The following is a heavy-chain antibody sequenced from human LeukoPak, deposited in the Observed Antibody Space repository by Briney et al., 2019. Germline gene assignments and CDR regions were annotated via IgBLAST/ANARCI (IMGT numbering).Heavy chain of an antibody. V-gene: IGHV3-30*04. D-gene: IGHD6-19*01. CDR1: GFTFSSYA. CDR2: ISYDGSNK. CDR3: ASIAVAVD. J-gene: IGHJ4*02. Sequence: GGSLRLSCAASGFTFSSYAMHWVRQAPGKGLEWVAVISYDGSNKYYADSVKGRFTISRDNSKNTLYLQMNSLRAEDTAVYYCASIAVAVDWGQGTLVTVSS.